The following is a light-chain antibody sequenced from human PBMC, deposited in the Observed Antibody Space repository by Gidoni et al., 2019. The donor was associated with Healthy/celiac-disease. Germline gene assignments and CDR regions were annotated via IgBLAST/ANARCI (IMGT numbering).Light chain of an antibody. J-gene: IGLJ3*02. CDR1: SSNIGSNY. V-gene: IGLV1-47*02. Sequence: QSVLTQPPSASRTPGQRVTISCSGSSSNIGSNYVYWYQQLPGTAPKLLIYSNNQRPSGVPDRFSGSKSGTSASLAISGLRSEDEADYYCAAWDDSLSALVFGGGTKLTVL. CDR2: SNN. CDR3: AAWDDSLSALV.